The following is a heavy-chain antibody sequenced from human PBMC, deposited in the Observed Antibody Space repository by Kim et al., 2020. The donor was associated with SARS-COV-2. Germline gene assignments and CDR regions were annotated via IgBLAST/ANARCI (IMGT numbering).Heavy chain of an antibody. J-gene: IGHJ4*02. CDR1: GFTFSSYE. V-gene: IGHV3-48*03. D-gene: IGHD5-12*01. Sequence: GGSLRLSCAASGFTFSSYEMNWVRQAPGKGLEWVSYISSSGSTIYYADSVKGRFTISRDNAKNSLYLQMNSLRAEDTAVYYCARVCRDGYNWVLSSDYWGQGTLVTVSS. CDR3: ARVCRDGYNWVLSSDY. CDR2: ISSSGSTI.